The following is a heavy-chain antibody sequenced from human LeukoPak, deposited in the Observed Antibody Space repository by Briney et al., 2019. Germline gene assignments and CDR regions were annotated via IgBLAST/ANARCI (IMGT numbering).Heavy chain of an antibody. D-gene: IGHD2-15*01. Sequence: SETLSLTCAVYGGSFSGYYWSWIRQPPGKGLEWIGEINHSGSTNYNPSLKSRVTISVDTSKNQFSLKLSSVTAADTAVYYCARACSGGSCFLDYWGQGTPVTVSS. CDR3: ARACSGGSCFLDY. J-gene: IGHJ4*02. CDR2: INHSGST. CDR1: GGSFSGYY. V-gene: IGHV4-34*01.